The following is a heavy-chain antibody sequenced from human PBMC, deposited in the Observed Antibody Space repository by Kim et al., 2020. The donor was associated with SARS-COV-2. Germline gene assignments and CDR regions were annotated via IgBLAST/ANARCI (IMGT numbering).Heavy chain of an antibody. CDR3: ARTQTGTLDY. Sequence: GGSLRLSCAASGFTFSSYSMNWVRQAPGKGLEWVSYISSSSSTIYYADSVKGRFTISRDNAKNSLYLQMNSLRAEDTAVYYCARTQTGTLDYWGQGTLVTVSS. V-gene: IGHV3-48*04. D-gene: IGHD1-1*01. J-gene: IGHJ4*02. CDR2: ISSSSSTI. CDR1: GFTFSSYS.